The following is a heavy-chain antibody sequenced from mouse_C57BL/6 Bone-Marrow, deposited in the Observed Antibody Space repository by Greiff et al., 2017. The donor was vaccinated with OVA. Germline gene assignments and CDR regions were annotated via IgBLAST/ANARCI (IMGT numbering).Heavy chain of an antibody. D-gene: IGHD1-1*01. V-gene: IGHV2-3*01. Sequence: VKLMESGPGLVAPSQSLSITCTVSGFSLTSYGVSWVRQPPGKGLEWLGVIWGDGSTNYHSALIPRLSISQDNSKSQVFLKLNSLQTDDTATYYCAKSFITTVVAGVYYAMDYWGQGTSVTVSS. J-gene: IGHJ4*01. CDR3: AKSFITTVVAGVYYAMDY. CDR2: IWGDGST. CDR1: GFSLTSYG.